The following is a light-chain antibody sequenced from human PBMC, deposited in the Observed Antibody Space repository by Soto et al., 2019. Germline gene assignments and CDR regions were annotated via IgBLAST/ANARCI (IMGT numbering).Light chain of an antibody. V-gene: IGKV3-15*01. CDR3: QQDSYWVT. J-gene: IGKJ4*01. CDR2: GAS. CDR1: QSVHSN. Sequence: EIVMTQSPATLSVSPGERATLSCRASQSVHSNLAWYQQKPGQAPRLLIYGASTRATGIPARFSGSGSGTEFTLTISSLQSEDFAVYYCQQDSYWVTFGGGTKVEIK.